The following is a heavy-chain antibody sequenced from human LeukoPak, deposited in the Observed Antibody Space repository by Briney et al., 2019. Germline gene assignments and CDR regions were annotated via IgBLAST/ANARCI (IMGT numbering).Heavy chain of an antibody. V-gene: IGHV1-46*01. CDR1: GYTFTRYY. J-gene: IGHJ4*02. CDR2: INPSRGST. Sequence: GASVTVSCKASGYTFTRYYMHWVRQAPGQGLEGMGIINPSRGSTSYAQKFQGRVTMTRDMSTSTVYMELSSLRSEDTAVYYCARESLAAAGMSANFDYWGQGTLVTVSS. CDR3: ARESLAAAGMSANFDY. D-gene: IGHD6-13*01.